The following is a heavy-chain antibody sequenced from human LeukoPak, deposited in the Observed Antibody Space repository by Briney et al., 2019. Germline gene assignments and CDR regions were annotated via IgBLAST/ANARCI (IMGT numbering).Heavy chain of an antibody. Sequence: SETPSLTCAVYGGSFSGYYWSWIRQPPGKGLEWIGEINHSGSTNYNPSLKSRVTISVDTSKNQFSLKLSSVTAADTAVYYCARDRVLRYFDWSSSDAFDIWGQGTMVTVSS. D-gene: IGHD3-9*01. CDR1: GGSFSGYY. J-gene: IGHJ3*02. CDR2: INHSGST. V-gene: IGHV4-34*01. CDR3: ARDRVLRYFDWSSSDAFDI.